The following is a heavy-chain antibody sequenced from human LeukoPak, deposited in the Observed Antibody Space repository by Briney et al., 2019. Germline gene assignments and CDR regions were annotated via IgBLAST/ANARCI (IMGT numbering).Heavy chain of an antibody. CDR1: GFTISSYG. V-gene: IGHV3-30*05. J-gene: IGHJ6*03. D-gene: IGHD6-6*01. CDR2: ISYDGSNK. Sequence: PGRSQRLSCAASGFTISSYGIHWVRQAPGKGLEWVALISYDGSNKYYADSVKGRFTTSRDNSENTVSLQMSSVRVEDTAVYYCARDGRPHVVLYYMDVWGKGTTVTVSS. CDR3: ARDGRPHVVLYYMDV.